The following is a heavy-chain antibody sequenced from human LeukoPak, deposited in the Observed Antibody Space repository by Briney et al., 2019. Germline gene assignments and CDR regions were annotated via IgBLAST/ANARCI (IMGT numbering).Heavy chain of an antibody. V-gene: IGHV3-23*01. CDR3: ATSGYDFWSGYPYYFDY. D-gene: IGHD3-3*01. CDR1: GFTFSSYA. CDR2: ISGSGGST. Sequence: GGSPRLSCAASGFTFSSYAMSWVRQAPGKGLEWVSAISGSGGSTYYADSVKGRFTISRDNSKNTLYLQMNSLRAEDTAVYYCATSGYDFWSGYPYYFDYWGQGTLVTVSS. J-gene: IGHJ4*02.